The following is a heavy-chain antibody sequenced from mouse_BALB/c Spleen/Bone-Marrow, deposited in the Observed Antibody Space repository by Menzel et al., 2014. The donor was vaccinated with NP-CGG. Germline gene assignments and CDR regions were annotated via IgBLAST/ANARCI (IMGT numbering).Heavy chain of an antibody. D-gene: IGHD2-1*01. Sequence: LVKTGASVKISCKASGYLFTGYYMHWVKQSHGKSLEWIGYISCXNGATSYNQKFKGKATFTVDTSSSTAYMQFNSLTSEDSAVYYCARDYGNLYYFDYWGQGTTLTVSS. V-gene: IGHV1S34*01. CDR2: ISCXNGAT. J-gene: IGHJ2*01. CDR1: GYLFTGYY. CDR3: ARDYGNLYYFDY.